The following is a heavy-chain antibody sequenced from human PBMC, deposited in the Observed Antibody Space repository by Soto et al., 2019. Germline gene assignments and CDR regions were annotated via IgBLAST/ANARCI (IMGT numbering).Heavy chain of an antibody. J-gene: IGHJ5*02. D-gene: IGHD5-12*01. CDR2: ISTYSGDT. Sequence: QVHLVQSGVEVKTPGASVKVSCQASGYTFFTYDISWVRQDPGQGLEWMGWISTYSGDTKYAQKFQGRVNMTTAASTTTAYLALRSLRSDDTAVYYCARHHGPTTSENWFDPWGQGTLVTVSS. CDR1: GYTFFTYD. CDR3: ARHHGPTTSENWFDP. V-gene: IGHV1-18*01.